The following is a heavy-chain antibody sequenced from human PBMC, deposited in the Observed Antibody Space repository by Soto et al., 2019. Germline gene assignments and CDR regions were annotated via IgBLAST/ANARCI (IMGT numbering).Heavy chain of an antibody. CDR2: ISSSSSYI. V-gene: IGHV3-21*01. J-gene: IGHJ2*01. CDR3: ARSRDCSSTSCRNFDL. D-gene: IGHD2-2*01. CDR1: GFTFSSYS. Sequence: GGSLRLSCAASGFTFSSYSMNWVRQAPGKGLEWVSSISSSSSYIYYADSVKGRFTISRDNAKNSLYLQMNSLRAEDTAVYYYARSRDCSSTSCRNFDLWGRGTLVTVSS.